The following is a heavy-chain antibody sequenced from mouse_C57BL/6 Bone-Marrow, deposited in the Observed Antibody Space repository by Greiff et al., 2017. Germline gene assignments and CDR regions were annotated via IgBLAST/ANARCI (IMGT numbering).Heavy chain of an antibody. CDR2: IYPGNSDT. V-gene: IGHV1-5*01. Sequence: VQLQQSGTVLARPGASVKMSCKTSGYTFTSYWMHWVKQRPGQGLAWIGAIYPGNSDTSYNQKFKGKAKLTAVTSASTAYMELSSLTNEDSAVYYCTSVRFAYWGQGTLVTVSA. CDR3: TSVRFAY. J-gene: IGHJ3*01. CDR1: GYTFTSYW.